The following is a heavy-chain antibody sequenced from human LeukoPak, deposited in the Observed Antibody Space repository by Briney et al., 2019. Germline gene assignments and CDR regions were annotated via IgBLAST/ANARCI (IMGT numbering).Heavy chain of an antibody. Sequence: SGTLSLTYAVSGGSISSSNWWSWVRQPPGKGLEWIGEIYHSGSTNYNPSLKSRVTISVDKSKNQFSLKLSSVTAADTAVYYCARGQKYTSGYTVTELGSRYFDYWGQGTLVTVSS. V-gene: IGHV4-4*02. J-gene: IGHJ4*02. CDR2: IYHSGST. D-gene: IGHD5-18*01. CDR3: ARGQKYTSGYTVTELGSRYFDY. CDR1: GGSISSSNW.